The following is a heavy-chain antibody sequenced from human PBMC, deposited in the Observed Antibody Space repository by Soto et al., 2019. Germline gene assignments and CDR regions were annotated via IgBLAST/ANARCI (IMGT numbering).Heavy chain of an antibody. CDR2: IITIFGTA. D-gene: IGHD1-26*01. J-gene: IGHJ4*02. V-gene: IGHV1-69*01. CDR1: GGTFSSYS. CDR3: PRDGGRHYGGIEY. Sequence: QVQLVQSGAEVKKAGSSVKGSCKASGGTFSSYSINWVRQAPGQGLEWMGEIITIFGTANYAQKFQGRVPSFVYESTSTAYVKLRSLRSKDAAVYYCPRDGGRHYGGIEYWGQGVLVTGSS.